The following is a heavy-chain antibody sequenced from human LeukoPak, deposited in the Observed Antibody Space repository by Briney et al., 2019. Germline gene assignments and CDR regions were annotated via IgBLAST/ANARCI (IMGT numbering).Heavy chain of an antibody. D-gene: IGHD5-12*01. Sequence: SETLSLTCTVSGGSISTYYWSWIRHPPGKGLVGIGNVYNTGSTNYNPSLESRVTISVDTSKNHFSLRLSSVTAADTAVYYCARAVGDSGYGRYFDYWGQGTLVTVSS. J-gene: IGHJ4*02. CDR1: GGSISTYY. CDR2: VYNTGST. V-gene: IGHV4-59*13. CDR3: ARAVGDSGYGRYFDY.